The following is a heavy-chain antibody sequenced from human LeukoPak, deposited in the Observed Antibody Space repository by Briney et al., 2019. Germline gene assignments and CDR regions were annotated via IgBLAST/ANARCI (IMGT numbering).Heavy chain of an antibody. V-gene: IGHV3-23*01. CDR2: ISGSGGST. CDR1: GFTFSSYA. J-gene: IGHJ3*02. D-gene: IGHD3-10*01. CDR3: AKLTMVRGVITNDAFDI. Sequence: GGSLRLSCAASGFTFSSYAMSWVRQAPGKGLEWVSAISGSGGSTYYADSVKGRFTISRDNSKNTLYLQMNSLRAEDTAVYYCAKLTMVRGVITNDAFDIWGQGTMVTVSS.